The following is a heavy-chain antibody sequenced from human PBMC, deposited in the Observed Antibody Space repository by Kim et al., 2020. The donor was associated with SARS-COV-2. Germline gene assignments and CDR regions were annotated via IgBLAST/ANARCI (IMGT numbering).Heavy chain of an antibody. D-gene: IGHD3-22*01. CDR2: IGTGGNT. CDR3: AREMDDTSASTGWHLDL. Sequence: GGSLRLSCAASRPTFSGYDMHWVRQAAGKGLEWVSAIGTGGNTYYADSVKGRFTISRENVKNSLYLQMNSLRAGDTAVYYCAREMDDTSASTGWHLDLWG. V-gene: IGHV3-13*01. J-gene: IGHJ2*01. CDR1: RPTFSGYD.